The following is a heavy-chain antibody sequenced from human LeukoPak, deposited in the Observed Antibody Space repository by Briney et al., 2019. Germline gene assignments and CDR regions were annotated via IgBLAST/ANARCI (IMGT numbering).Heavy chain of an antibody. CDR1: GVPISSYF. J-gene: IGHJ3*02. CDR2: VHYSDNT. D-gene: IGHD5-24*01. V-gene: IGHV4-59*01. Sequence: SETLSLTCTVSGVPISSYFWSWIRQPPGKGLEWIAYVHYSDNTNYNPSLKSRVTISLDTSKNQFSLMLSSVTVADTAVYYCARDRRWQTLHAFDIWGQGTMVTVSS. CDR3: ARDRRWQTLHAFDI.